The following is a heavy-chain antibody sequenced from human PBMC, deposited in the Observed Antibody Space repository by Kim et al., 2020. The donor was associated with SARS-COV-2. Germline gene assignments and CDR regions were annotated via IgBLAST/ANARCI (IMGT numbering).Heavy chain of an antibody. CDR3: ARLEGVVTAIPEGVDY. D-gene: IGHD2-21*02. CDR1: GYSFTSYW. J-gene: IGHJ4*02. Sequence: GESLKISRKGSGYSFTSYWISWVRQMPGKGLEWMGRIDPSDSYTNYSPSFQGHVTISADKSISTAYLQWSSLKASDTAMYYCARLEGVVTAIPEGVDYWGQGTLVTVSS. V-gene: IGHV5-10-1*01. CDR2: IDPSDSYT.